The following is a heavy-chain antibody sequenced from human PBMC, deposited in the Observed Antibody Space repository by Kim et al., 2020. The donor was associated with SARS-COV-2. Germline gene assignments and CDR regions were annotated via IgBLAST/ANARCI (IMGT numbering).Heavy chain of an antibody. V-gene: IGHV3-23*05. CDR2: IFGSGSNT. Sequence: GVSLRLSCAASGFIFSSYAMTWVRQAPGKGLEWVAAIFGSGSNTYSGDSAKGRFTISKDDSKNTLYLDMNTLRGEDTAVYYCARYLHSSAWTFFWYFGLWARGHLVTISS. J-gene: IGHJ2*01. D-gene: IGHD6-19*01. CDR1: GFIFSSYA. CDR3: ARYLHSSAWTFFWYFGL.